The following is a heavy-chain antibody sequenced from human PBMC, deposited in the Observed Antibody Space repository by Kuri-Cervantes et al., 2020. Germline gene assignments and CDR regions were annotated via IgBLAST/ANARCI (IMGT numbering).Heavy chain of an antibody. D-gene: IGHD4-17*01. CDR3: ARGHYGEADAFDI. Sequence: GSLRLSCAASGFTFNYYWMTWVRQAPGKGLEWVANIKHDGSEKYYVDSVKGRFTISRDNAKNSLYLQMNSLRDEDTAVYYCARGHYGEADAFDIWGQGTMVTVSS. CDR1: GFTFNYYW. V-gene: IGHV3-7*01. J-gene: IGHJ3*02. CDR2: IKHDGSEK.